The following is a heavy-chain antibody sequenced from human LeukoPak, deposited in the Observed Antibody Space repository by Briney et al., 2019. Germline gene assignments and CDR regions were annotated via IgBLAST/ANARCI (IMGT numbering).Heavy chain of an antibody. CDR2: IYTSGST. V-gene: IGHV4-4*07. J-gene: IGHJ3*02. D-gene: IGHD3-10*01. Sequence: SEPLSLTCTVSGGPISSYYWSWIRQPAGKGLEWIGRIYTSGSTNYHPSLKGRLTISLDKSKTPFSLRLNYVTAADTAVYYCARTNVFSSGNYWGYDAFDIWGQGTMVTVSS. CDR3: ARTNVFSSGNYWGYDAFDI. CDR1: GGPISSYY.